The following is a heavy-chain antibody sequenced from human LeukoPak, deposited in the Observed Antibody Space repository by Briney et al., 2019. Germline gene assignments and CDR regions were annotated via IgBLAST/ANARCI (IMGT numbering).Heavy chain of an antibody. J-gene: IGHJ6*03. V-gene: IGHV3-30*02. Sequence: WIRQAPGKGLEWVAFIRYDGGNKYYAGSVKGRFTISRDNSKNTLYLQMNSLRAEDTAVYYCAKVGSGYSGSPPYYYYYMDVWGKGTTVTVSS. CDR2: IRYDGGNK. CDR3: AKVGSGYSGSPPYYYYYMDV. D-gene: IGHD5-12*01.